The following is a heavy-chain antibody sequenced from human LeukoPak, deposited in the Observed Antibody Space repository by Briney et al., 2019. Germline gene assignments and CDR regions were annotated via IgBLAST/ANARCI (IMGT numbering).Heavy chain of an antibody. CDR2: ISGSGGST. CDR1: GFTFSRYA. V-gene: IGHV3-23*01. J-gene: IGHJ4*02. CDR3: AKDLHDYVWGSPIDY. Sequence: GVSLRLSCAASGFTFSRYAMSWVRQAPGKGLEWVSGISGSGGSTYHADSVKGRFSISRDNSKNTLYLQMNSLRAEDTAVYYCAKDLHDYVWGSPIDYWGQGTLVTVSS. D-gene: IGHD3-16*01.